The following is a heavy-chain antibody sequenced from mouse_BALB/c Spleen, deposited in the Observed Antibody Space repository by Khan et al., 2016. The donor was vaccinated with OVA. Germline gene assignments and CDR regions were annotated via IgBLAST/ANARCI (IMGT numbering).Heavy chain of an antibody. V-gene: IGHV3-2*02. J-gene: IGHJ2*01. D-gene: IGHD1-1*01. CDR2: ISYSGRT. CDR1: GYSITSDYA. CDR3: ARSVTITTVVATDFDY. Sequence: EVKLEESGPGLVKPSQSLSLTCTVTGYSITSDYAWNWIRQFPGNKLEWMGYISYSGRTSYNPSLKSRISITRDTSNNQLFLQLNSVTTEDTATYYCARSVTITTVVATDFDYWGQGTTLTVSS.